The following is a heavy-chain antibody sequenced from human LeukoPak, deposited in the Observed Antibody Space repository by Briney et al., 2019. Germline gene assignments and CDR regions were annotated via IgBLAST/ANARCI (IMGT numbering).Heavy chain of an antibody. J-gene: IGHJ4*02. D-gene: IGHD6-13*01. V-gene: IGHV4-61*01. Sequence: PSETLSLTCTVSGGSISNSSYYWSWIRQPPGKGLEWIGYIYYSENTNYNPSLKSRVTISVDTSKNQFSLKLSSVTAADTAVYYCARWSSSWPQVSRTFDYWGQGTLVTVSS. CDR2: IYYSENT. CDR1: GGSISNSSYY. CDR3: ARWSSSWPQVSRTFDY.